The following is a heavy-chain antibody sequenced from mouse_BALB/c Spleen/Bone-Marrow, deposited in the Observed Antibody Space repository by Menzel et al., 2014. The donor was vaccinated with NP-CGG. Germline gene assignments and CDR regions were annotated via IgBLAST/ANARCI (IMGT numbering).Heavy chain of an antibody. CDR1: GFTFSSYG. J-gene: IGHJ2*01. CDR3: VRGNYGNYVDYFDF. CDR2: INSNGGST. Sequence: EVQLVESGGGLVQPGGSLKLSCAASGFTFSSYGMSWVRQTPDKRLELVATINSNGGSTHYPDSVKGRFTISRDTAKNTLYLQMSSLKSEETAMYYCVRGNYGNYVDYFDFWGQGTTLTVSS. D-gene: IGHD2-1*01. V-gene: IGHV5-6-3*01.